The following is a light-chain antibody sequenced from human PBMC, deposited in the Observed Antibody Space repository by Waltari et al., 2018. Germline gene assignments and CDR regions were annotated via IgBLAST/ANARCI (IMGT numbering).Light chain of an antibody. CDR2: EKY. CDR3: ITKDSSLNAIV. V-gene: IGLV1-51*02. J-gene: IGLJ2*01. Sequence: QSVLTQPPSVSAAPGEKVTISCSGSSSNIGGNYVSWFQQLPGTAPKLLIYEKYMRPSGTPDRVAGSKSGASGTVDITGLQTGDEADEYCITKDSSLNAIVFGGGTKLTVL. CDR1: SSNIGGNY.